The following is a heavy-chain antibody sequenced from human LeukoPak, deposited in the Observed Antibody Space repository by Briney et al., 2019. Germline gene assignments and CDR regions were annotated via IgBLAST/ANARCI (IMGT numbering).Heavy chain of an antibody. J-gene: IGHJ4*02. Sequence: GGSLRLSCAASGFTFSSYSMNWVRQAPGKGLEWVSSISSSSSYIYYADSVKGRFTISRDNAKNSLYLQMNSLRAEDTAVYYCARWYSSSLYYFDYWGQGTLVTLSS. CDR2: ISSSSSYI. CDR1: GFTFSSYS. CDR3: ARWYSSSLYYFDY. V-gene: IGHV3-21*01. D-gene: IGHD6-6*01.